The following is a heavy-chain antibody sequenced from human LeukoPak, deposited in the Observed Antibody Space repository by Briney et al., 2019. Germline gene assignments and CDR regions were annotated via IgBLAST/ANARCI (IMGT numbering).Heavy chain of an antibody. Sequence: GASVKVSFKASGYTFTSYGISWVRQAPGQGLEWMGWISAYNSNTNYAQKLQGRVTMTTDTSTSTAYMELRSLRSDDTAVYYCARRRGKNYGDYVLYYYYMDVWGKGTTVTVSS. J-gene: IGHJ6*03. D-gene: IGHD4-17*01. CDR1: GYTFTSYG. CDR2: ISAYNSNT. V-gene: IGHV1-18*01. CDR3: ARRRGKNYGDYVLYYYYMDV.